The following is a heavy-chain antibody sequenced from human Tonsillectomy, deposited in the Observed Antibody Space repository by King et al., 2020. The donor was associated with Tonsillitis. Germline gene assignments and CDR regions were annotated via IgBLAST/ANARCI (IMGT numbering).Heavy chain of an antibody. D-gene: IGHD3-22*01. Sequence: VQLVESGGGLVKPGGSLRLSCAASGFTISNAWMSWVRQAPGKGLEWVGRIKRKIDGGTTDYAAPVKGRFTISRDDSKNTLYLQMNSLKTEDTALYYCSTAYYYDSSGYYYLPSDYRGQGTPVTVSS. CDR1: GFTISNAW. V-gene: IGHV3-15*01. CDR3: STAYYYDSSGYYYLPSDY. CDR2: IKRKIDGGTT. J-gene: IGHJ4*02.